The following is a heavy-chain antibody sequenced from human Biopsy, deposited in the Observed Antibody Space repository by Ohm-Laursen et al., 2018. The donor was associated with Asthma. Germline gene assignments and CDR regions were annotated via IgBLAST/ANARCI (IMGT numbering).Heavy chain of an antibody. Sequence: SVKVSCKAPGGTFSNFDISWVRQAPGQGLEWLGGIMTVFGTTNYAPKFQGRVTITADESTSTAYMEVTSLRSEDTAIYYCARCQVGYSSGWSLLLKKIYYSGMDVWGQGTAVTVSS. V-gene: IGHV1-69*13. J-gene: IGHJ6*02. D-gene: IGHD6-19*01. CDR2: IMTVFGTT. CDR1: GGTFSNFD. CDR3: ARCQVGYSSGWSLLLKKIYYSGMDV.